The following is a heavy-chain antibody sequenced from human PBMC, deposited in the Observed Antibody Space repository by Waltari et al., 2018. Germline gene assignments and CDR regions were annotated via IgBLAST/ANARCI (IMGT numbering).Heavy chain of an antibody. CDR3: ARHLSPAARLGFDP. D-gene: IGHD2-2*01. Sequence: QVQLQESGPGLVKPSETLSLTCAVSGYSISSGYYWGWLRQPPGKGLEWIGSIYHSGSTYYNPSLKSRVTISVDTSKNQFSLKLSSVTAADTAVYYCARHLSPAARLGFDPWGQGTLVTVSS. V-gene: IGHV4-38-2*01. J-gene: IGHJ5*02. CDR1: GYSISSGYY. CDR2: IYHSGST.